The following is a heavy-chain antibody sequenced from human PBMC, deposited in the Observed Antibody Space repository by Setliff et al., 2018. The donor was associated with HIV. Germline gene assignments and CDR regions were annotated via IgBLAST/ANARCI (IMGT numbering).Heavy chain of an antibody. J-gene: IGHJ4*02. D-gene: IGHD3-22*01. CDR1: GFTFNSAW. Sequence: PGGSLRLSCVASGFTFNSAWMTWVRQAPGKGLEWVGRIKSKTDGGTADYAAPVKGRFTISRDDSKNTLYLQMNSLKTEDTAVYYCTRLRAYYYDSSGYYYFDSWGQGTLVTVSS. CDR3: TRLRAYYYDSSGYYYFDS. CDR2: IKSKTDGGTA. V-gene: IGHV3-15*01.